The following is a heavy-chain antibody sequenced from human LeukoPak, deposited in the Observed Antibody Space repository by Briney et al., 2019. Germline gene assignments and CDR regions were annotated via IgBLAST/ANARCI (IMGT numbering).Heavy chain of an antibody. CDR1: GGSFSGYY. J-gene: IGHJ4*02. CDR3: ASLPIQLWSERSDGGGCYFDY. D-gene: IGHD5-18*01. CDR2: INHSGST. V-gene: IGHV4-34*01. Sequence: SETLSLTCAVYGGSFSGYYWSWIRQPPGKGLEWIGEINHSGSTNYNPSLKSRVTISVDTSKNQFSLKLSSVTAADTAVYYCASLPIQLWSERSDGGGCYFDYWGQGTLVTVSS.